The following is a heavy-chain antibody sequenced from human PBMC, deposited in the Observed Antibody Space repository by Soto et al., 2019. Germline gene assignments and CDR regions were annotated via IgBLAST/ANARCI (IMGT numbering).Heavy chain of an antibody. V-gene: IGHV3-7*03. Sequence: GGSLRLSCAASGFKFSDYWMIWVRQAPGKGLEWVGNIKHDTSEAHYADSVKGRFTITRDNIKNFLFLQMRDLRADDTASYYCARDGLLFSGPYRPSRFDYWGLGALVTVSS. J-gene: IGHJ4*02. CDR2: IKHDTSEA. D-gene: IGHD3-16*02. CDR1: GFKFSDYW. CDR3: ARDGLLFSGPYRPSRFDY.